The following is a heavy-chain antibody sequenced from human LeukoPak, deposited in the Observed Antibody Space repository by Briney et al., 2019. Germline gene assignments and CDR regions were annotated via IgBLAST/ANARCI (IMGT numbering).Heavy chain of an antibody. J-gene: IGHJ5*02. CDR2: IYYSGST. CDR3: ARFTVSNWFDP. Sequence: SETLSLTCTVSGGSISSYYWSWLRQPPGKGLEWIGYIYYSGSTNYNPSLKSRVTISVDTSKNQFSLKLSSVTAADTAVYYCARFTVSNWFDPWGQGTLVTVSS. V-gene: IGHV4-59*08. D-gene: IGHD4-17*01. CDR1: GGSISSYY.